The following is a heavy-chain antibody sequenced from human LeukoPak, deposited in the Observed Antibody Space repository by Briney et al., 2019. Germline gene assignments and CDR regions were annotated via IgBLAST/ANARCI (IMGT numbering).Heavy chain of an antibody. Sequence: ASVKVSCKASGYTFTGYYMHWVRQAPGQGLEWMGWISPYTGDTNHAQQLQGRVTMTTDTSTSTAYMELRSLRSDDTAVYYCARPYDSSGNDLGYWGQGTLVTVSS. CDR2: ISPYTGDT. V-gene: IGHV1-18*04. CDR3: ARPYDSSGNDLGY. D-gene: IGHD3-22*01. J-gene: IGHJ4*02. CDR1: GYTFTGYY.